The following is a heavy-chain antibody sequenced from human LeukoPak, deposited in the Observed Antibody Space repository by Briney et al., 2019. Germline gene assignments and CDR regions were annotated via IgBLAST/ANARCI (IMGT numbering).Heavy chain of an antibody. CDR2: INHSGST. V-gene: IGHV4-34*01. J-gene: IGHJ4*02. D-gene: IGHD1-26*01. Sequence: SETLSLTCAVYGGSFSGYYWSWIRQPPGKGLEWIGEINHSGSTNYNPSLKSRVTISVDTSKNQFSLKLSSVTAADTAVYYCARYSGSYPTYYWGQGTLVTVSS. CDR3: ARYSGSYPTYY. CDR1: GGSFSGYY.